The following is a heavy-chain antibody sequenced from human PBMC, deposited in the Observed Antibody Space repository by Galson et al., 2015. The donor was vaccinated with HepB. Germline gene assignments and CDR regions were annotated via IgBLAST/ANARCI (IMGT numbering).Heavy chain of an antibody. CDR1: GFTFSSYS. CDR3: GRGTSSGSVC. Sequence: SLRLSCAASGFTFSSYSMNWVRQAPGKGLEWVSYISTSSRTIYYADSVKGRFITSRDNAKNSLYLQMNSLRAEDTAVYYCGRGTSSGSVCWGHGTLVTVSS. J-gene: IGHJ4*01. D-gene: IGHD3-22*01. CDR2: ISTSSRTI. V-gene: IGHV3-48*04.